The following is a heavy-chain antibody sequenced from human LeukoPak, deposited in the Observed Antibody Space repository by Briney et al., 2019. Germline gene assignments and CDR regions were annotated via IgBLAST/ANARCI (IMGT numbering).Heavy chain of an antibody. CDR1: GGTFSSYA. CDR3: ARAHQGASSFDYYYDYMDV. CDR2: IIPIFGTA. J-gene: IGHJ6*03. D-gene: IGHD1-26*01. Sequence: GSSVKVSCKASGGTFSSYAISWVRQAPGQGLEWMGGIIPIFGTANYAQKSQGRVTITADKSTSTAYMELSSLRSEDTAVYYCARAHQGASSFDYYYDYMDVWGKGTTVTASS. V-gene: IGHV1-69*06.